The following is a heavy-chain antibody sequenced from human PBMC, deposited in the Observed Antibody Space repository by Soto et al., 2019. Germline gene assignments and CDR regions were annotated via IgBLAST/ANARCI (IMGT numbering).Heavy chain of an antibody. CDR3: VRDDSERPATY. J-gene: IGHJ4*02. CDR1: GGSISSYY. D-gene: IGHD3-10*01. V-gene: IGHV4-59*01. CDR2: VYNGATT. Sequence: QVQLQESGPGLVKPLETLSLTCIVSGGSISSYYWTWTRQPPGKGLEWIGCVYNGATTSYNPTLKSRVTISVDTSKNQFSLKLTSVTAADTAMYSCVRDDSERPATYWGQGTLVTVSS.